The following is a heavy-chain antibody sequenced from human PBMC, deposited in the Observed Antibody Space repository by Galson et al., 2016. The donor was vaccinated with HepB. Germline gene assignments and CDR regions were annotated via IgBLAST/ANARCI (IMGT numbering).Heavy chain of an antibody. J-gene: IGHJ5*02. V-gene: IGHV4-59*01. Sequence: ETLSLPCTVSGGSISSYYWHWLRQPPGKGLEWSGYIYYSGSTNYNPSLKSRVTISVDTSKNQFSLKLSSVTAADTAVYYCARARKSSGLYNWVDPWGQGTLVTVAP. CDR1: GGSISSYY. CDR3: ARARKSSGLYNWVDP. CDR2: IYYSGST. D-gene: IGHD6-19*01.